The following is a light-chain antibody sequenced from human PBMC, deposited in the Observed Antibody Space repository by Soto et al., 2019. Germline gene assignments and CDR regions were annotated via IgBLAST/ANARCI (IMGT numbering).Light chain of an antibody. CDR3: AAWDDSLSGPGV. V-gene: IGLV1-47*01. J-gene: IGLJ7*01. Sequence: QSVLTQPPSASGNPGQRVTISCSGSSSNIGNFYVYWYQQLPGTAPKLLIYKNNQRPLGVPDRFSGSKSGTSASLAISGLRSEYEADYYCAAWDDSLSGPGVFGGGTQLTVL. CDR2: KNN. CDR1: SSNIGNFY.